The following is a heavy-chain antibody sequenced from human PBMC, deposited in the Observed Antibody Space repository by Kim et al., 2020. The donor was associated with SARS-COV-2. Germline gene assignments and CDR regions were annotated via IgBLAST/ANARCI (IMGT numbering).Heavy chain of an antibody. D-gene: IGHD1-20*01. V-gene: IGHV1-2*05. CDR1: GYTFTTRY. J-gene: IGHJ4*02. Sequence: ASVKVSCKTSGYTFTTRYLHWVRQAPGHGLEWMGLINPGSGVTGYAQRFQGRVTMTRDKSTSTVYMELSSLKSDDTVVYYCARANTDNIDYWGQGALVTVSS. CDR3: ARANTDNIDY. CDR2: INPGSGVT.